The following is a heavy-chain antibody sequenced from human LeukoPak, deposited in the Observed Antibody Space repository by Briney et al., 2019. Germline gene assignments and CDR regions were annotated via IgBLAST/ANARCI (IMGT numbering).Heavy chain of an antibody. Sequence: GESLKISCKGSGYSFTSYWIGWARQMPGKGLEWMGIIYPGDSDTRYSPSFQGQVTISADKSISTAYLQWSSLKASDTAMYYCARERPIDSVDTAMVYYFDYWGQGTLVTVSS. V-gene: IGHV5-51*01. CDR1: GYSFTSYW. CDR2: IYPGDSDT. D-gene: IGHD5-18*01. CDR3: ARERPIDSVDTAMVYYFDY. J-gene: IGHJ4*02.